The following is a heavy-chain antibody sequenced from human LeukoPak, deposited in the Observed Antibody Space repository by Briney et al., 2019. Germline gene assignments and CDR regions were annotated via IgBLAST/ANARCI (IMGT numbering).Heavy chain of an antibody. D-gene: IGHD3-10*01. V-gene: IGHV4-59*01. CDR2: IYYSGST. CDR1: GGSISSYH. Sequence: SETLSLTCTVSGGSISSYHWSWIRQPPGKGLEWIGYIYYSGSTNYNPSLKSRVTISVDTSKNQFSLKLSSVTAADTAVYYCASTPWFGESEAFDIWGQGTMVTVSS. J-gene: IGHJ3*02. CDR3: ASTPWFGESEAFDI.